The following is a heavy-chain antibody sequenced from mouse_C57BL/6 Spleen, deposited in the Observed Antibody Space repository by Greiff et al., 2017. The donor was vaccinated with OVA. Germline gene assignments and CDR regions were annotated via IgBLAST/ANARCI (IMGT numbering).Heavy chain of an antibody. CDR3: ASPHYYGSEAWFAY. CDR1: GYTFTGYW. D-gene: IGHD1-1*01. CDR2: ILPGSGST. V-gene: IGHV1-9*01. J-gene: IGHJ3*01. Sequence: VQLQQSGAELMKPGASVKLSCKATGYTFTGYWIEWVKQRPGHGLEWIGEILPGSGSTNYNEKFKGKATFTADTSYNTAYMQLSSLTTKDSAIYYCASPHYYGSEAWFAYWGQGTLVTVSA.